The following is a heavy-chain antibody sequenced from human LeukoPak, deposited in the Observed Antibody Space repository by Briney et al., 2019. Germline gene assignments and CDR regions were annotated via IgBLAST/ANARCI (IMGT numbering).Heavy chain of an antibody. Sequence: SETLSLTCTVSGGSISSGSYYWSWIRQPAGKGLVWIGRIYTSGSTNYNPSLKSRVTISVDTSKNQFSLKLSSVTAADTAVYYCARDSVRGFVVVTANAFDIWGQGTMVTVSS. CDR3: ARDSVRGFVVVTANAFDI. J-gene: IGHJ3*02. D-gene: IGHD2-21*02. V-gene: IGHV4-61*02. CDR2: IYTSGST. CDR1: GGSISSGSYY.